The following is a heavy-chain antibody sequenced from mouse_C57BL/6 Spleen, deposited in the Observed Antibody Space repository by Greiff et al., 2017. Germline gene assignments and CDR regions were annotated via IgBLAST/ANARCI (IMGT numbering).Heavy chain of an antibody. D-gene: IGHD2-1*01. J-gene: IGHJ3*01. V-gene: IGHV5-17*01. CDR3: ARGGNWPFAY. Sequence: DVKLVESGGGLVKPGGSLKLSCAASGFTFSDYGMHWVRQAPEKGLEWVAYISSGSSTIYYADTVKGRFTISRDNAKNTLFLQMTSLRSEDTAMYYCARGGNWPFAYWGQGTLVTVSA. CDR1: GFTFSDYG. CDR2: ISSGSSTI.